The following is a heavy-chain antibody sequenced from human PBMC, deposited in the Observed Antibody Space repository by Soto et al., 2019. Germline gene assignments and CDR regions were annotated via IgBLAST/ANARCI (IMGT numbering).Heavy chain of an antibody. V-gene: IGHV4-34*01. J-gene: IGHJ4*02. CDR1: GGSFSGYY. Sequence: QVQLQQWGAGLLKPSETLSLTCAVYGGSFSGYYWSWIRQPPGKGLEWIGEINHSGSTNYNPSLKSPATLSVYTSKNQFSLQLSSVTAADTAVYYCARDYYDSSGRPTIDYWGQGTLVTVSS. CDR3: ARDYYDSSGRPTIDY. D-gene: IGHD3-22*01. CDR2: INHSGST.